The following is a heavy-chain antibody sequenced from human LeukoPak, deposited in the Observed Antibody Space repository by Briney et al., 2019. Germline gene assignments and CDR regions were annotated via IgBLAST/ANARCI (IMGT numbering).Heavy chain of an antibody. CDR1: GGSISSYY. V-gene: IGHV4-59*08. CDR2: IYYSGST. D-gene: IGHD5-18*01. CDR3: ARNDRAPDTAMVHFDY. J-gene: IGHJ4*02. Sequence: SETLSLTCTVSGGSISSYYWSWIRQPPGEGLEWIGYIYYSGSTNHNPSLKSRVTISVDTSKNQFSLKLSSVTAADTAVYYCARNDRAPDTAMVHFDYWGQGTLVTVSS.